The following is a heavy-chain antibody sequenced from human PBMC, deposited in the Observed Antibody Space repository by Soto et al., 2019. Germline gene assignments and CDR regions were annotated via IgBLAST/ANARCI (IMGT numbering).Heavy chain of an antibody. CDR2: INHSGST. J-gene: IGHJ6*02. CDR1: GGSFSGYY. CDR3: ATLVGGSGSYYKPSYYYGMDV. V-gene: IGHV4-34*01. Sequence: PSETLSLTCAVYGGSFSGYYWSWIRQPPGKGLEWIGEINHSGSTNYNRSLKSRVTISVDTSKNQFSLKLSSVTAADTAVYYCATLVGGSGSYYKPSYYYGMDVWGQGTTVTVSS. D-gene: IGHD3-10*01.